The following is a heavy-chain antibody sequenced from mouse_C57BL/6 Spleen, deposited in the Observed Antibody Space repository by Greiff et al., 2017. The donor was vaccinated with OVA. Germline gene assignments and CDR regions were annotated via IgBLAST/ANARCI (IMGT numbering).Heavy chain of an antibody. Sequence: QVQLQQPGAELVKPGASVKLSCKASGYTFTSYWMQWVNQRPGQGLEWIGEIDPSDSYTNYNQKFKGKATLPVDTSSSTAYMQLSSLTAEDSAVYYCASNDGYWGKGTTLTVSS. J-gene: IGHJ2*01. CDR2: IDPSDSYT. D-gene: IGHD2-12*01. V-gene: IGHV1-50*01. CDR1: GYTFTSYW. CDR3: ASNDGY.